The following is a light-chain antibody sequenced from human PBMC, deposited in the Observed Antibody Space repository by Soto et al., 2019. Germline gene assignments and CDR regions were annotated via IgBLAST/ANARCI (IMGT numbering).Light chain of an antibody. J-gene: IGKJ1*01. Sequence: AIQMTQSPSSLSVSVGDRFTITCRASQGIRNDVGWYQQKPGKAHNVLIYAASTLQSGVPSRFSGSGSGTDFTLTISSLQPEDFETYYCLQHDNFPWTFGQGTKVDIK. V-gene: IGKV1-6*01. CDR1: QGIRND. CDR3: LQHDNFPWT. CDR2: AAS.